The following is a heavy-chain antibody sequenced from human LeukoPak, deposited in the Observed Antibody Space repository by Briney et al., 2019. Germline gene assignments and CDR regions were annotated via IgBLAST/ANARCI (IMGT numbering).Heavy chain of an antibody. J-gene: IGHJ3*02. CDR3: ATIVGATSAFDI. CDR1: GFTFSSYG. D-gene: IGHD1-26*01. CDR2: IWYDGSNK. V-gene: IGHV3-33*01. Sequence: GGSLRLXCAASGFTFSSYGMHWVRQAPGKGLEWVAVIWYDGSNKYYADSVKGRFTISRDNSKNTLYLQMNSLRAEDTAVYYCATIVGATSAFDIWGQGTMVTVSS.